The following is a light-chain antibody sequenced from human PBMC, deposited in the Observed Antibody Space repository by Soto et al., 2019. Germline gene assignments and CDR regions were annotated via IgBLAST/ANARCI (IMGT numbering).Light chain of an antibody. J-gene: IGKJ1*01. Sequence: EIAMTQSPDRLTVFQGESATLSCRASQSVSSSYLAWYQQKPGQAPRLLIYGASTRATGIPARFSGSGSGTEFTLTISSLQSEDFAVYYCQQYNNWLWTFGQGTKVDIK. CDR2: GAS. CDR3: QQYNNWLWT. V-gene: IGKV3-15*01. CDR1: QSVSSSY.